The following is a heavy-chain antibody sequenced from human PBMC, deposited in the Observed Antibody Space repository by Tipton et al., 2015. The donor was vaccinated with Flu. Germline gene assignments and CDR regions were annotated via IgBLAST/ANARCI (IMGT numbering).Heavy chain of an antibody. CDR1: GDSIGSPYF. CDR2: VHQTGSP. D-gene: IGHD3-22*01. Sequence: TLSLTCSVSGDSIGSPYFWAWIRQPPGKGLEWIGNVHQTGSPYYNPSLRSRVTIAVDRPKNQFSLKLSSVTAADTAVYYCARSDEDRYYYDSSGYWFDPWGQGTLVTVSS. V-gene: IGHV4-38-2*01. CDR3: ARSDEDRYYYDSSGYWFDP. J-gene: IGHJ5*02.